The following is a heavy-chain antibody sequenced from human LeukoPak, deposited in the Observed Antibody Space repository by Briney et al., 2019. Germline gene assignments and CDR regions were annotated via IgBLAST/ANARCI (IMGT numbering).Heavy chain of an antibody. CDR1: GGSISSYY. CDR3: ARDIAAVGFDY. CDR2: IYYSGST. V-gene: IGHV4-59*01. Sequence: SETLSLTCTVSGGSISSYYWSWIRQPPGKGLEWIGYIYYSGSTNYNPSLKSRVTISVDTSKNQFSLKLRSVTAADTAVYYCARDIAAVGFDYWGQGTLVTVSS. J-gene: IGHJ4*02. D-gene: IGHD6-13*01.